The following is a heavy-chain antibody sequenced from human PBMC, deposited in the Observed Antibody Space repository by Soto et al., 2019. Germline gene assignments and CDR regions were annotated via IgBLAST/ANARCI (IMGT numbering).Heavy chain of an antibody. Sequence: SETLSLTCTVSGGSISSSSYYWGWLRQPPGKGLEWIGSIYYSGSTYYNPSLKSRVTISVDTSKNQFSLKLSSVTAADTAVYYCAKEGITIFGVVNNWFDPWGQGTLVTVSS. J-gene: IGHJ5*02. D-gene: IGHD3-3*01. CDR3: AKEGITIFGVVNNWFDP. CDR2: IYYSGST. V-gene: IGHV4-39*02. CDR1: GGSISSSSYY.